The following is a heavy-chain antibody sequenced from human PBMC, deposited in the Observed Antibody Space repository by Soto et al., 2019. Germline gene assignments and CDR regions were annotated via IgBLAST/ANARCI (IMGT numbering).Heavy chain of an antibody. D-gene: IGHD3-16*02. CDR3: ATETPGYRLSYAFDI. V-gene: IGHV4-31*03. J-gene: IGHJ3*02. CDR1: GGSITNGGHY. Sequence: QVQLQESGPGLVKPSQTLSLTCNVSGGSITNGGHYWSWIRQHPGKGLEWIGYIYYTGSTYYTQSLKSRVIISRQTSQNHFSLKLNSVTAADTAIYFCATETPGYRLSYAFDIWGRGTMVTVSS. CDR2: IYYTGST.